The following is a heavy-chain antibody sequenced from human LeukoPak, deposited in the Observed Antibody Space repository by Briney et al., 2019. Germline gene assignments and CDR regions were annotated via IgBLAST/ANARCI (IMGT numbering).Heavy chain of an antibody. CDR3: ARAGSLLLWFGESPPDAFDI. Sequence: ASVNVSFKASGYTFTSYGISWVRQAPGQGLEWMGWISAYNDNTNYTQKLQGRVTITPDTSTSTPYIELRSLRSDDTAVYYCARAGSLLLWFGESPPDAFDIWGQGTMVTVSS. D-gene: IGHD3-10*01. V-gene: IGHV1-18*01. J-gene: IGHJ3*02. CDR2: ISAYNDNT. CDR1: GYTFTSYG.